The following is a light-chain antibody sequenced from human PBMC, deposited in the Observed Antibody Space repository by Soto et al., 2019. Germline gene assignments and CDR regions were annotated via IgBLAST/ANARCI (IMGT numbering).Light chain of an antibody. V-gene: IGKV3-20*01. CDR1: QSVSSNN. CDR3: QHYDNSIT. CDR2: GAS. J-gene: IGKJ5*01. Sequence: EIVLTQSPGTLSLSPGETATLSCRASQSVSSNNLAWYHQKPGQTPSLLIYGASTRATGIPDRFSGSGSGPDFTLTISKLEPEEFTVYYCQHYDNSITFGQGTRLE.